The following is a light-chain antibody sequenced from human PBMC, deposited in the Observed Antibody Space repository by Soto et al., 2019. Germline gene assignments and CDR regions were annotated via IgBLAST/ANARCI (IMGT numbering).Light chain of an antibody. Sequence: LTQSPSLLSASIGDRVTITCRASHDISTFLAWYQQKPGKAPKLLIYEASTLQSGVPLRFSGSGSGTEFTLTISGLLPEDFAAYHCQQLYTLPFTFGQGTRL. CDR2: EAS. V-gene: IGKV1-9*01. CDR1: HDISTF. CDR3: QQLYTLPFT. J-gene: IGKJ5*01.